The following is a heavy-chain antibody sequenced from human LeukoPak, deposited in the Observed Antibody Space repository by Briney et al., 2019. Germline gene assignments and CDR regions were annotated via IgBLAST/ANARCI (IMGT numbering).Heavy chain of an antibody. J-gene: IGHJ4*02. CDR3: ASSGYARY. D-gene: IGHD2-2*01. V-gene: IGHV3-48*02. CDR2: ISSTSATI. CDR1: GITFSSWS. Sequence: PGGSLRLSCAGSGITFSSWSMNWVRLAPGKGLEWVSFISSTSATIYYADSVKGRFTVSRDNAKNSLYLQMNRLRDEDTAVYYCASSGYARYWGQGTLVTVSS.